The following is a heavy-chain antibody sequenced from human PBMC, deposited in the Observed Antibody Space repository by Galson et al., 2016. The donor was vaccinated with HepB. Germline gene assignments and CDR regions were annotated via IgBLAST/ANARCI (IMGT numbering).Heavy chain of an antibody. CDR3: ARGMYAARGWFDP. CDR2: VSHSGGT. D-gene: IGHD6-6*01. Sequence: SETLSLTCNVYGGSFSGYSWTWIRQPPGKGLEWIGEVSHSGGTNCNPSLKSRVTISVDTSMSQFSLNISSVTAADTAVYYCARGMYAARGWFDPWGQGTLVAVSS. J-gene: IGHJ5*02. V-gene: IGHV4-34*01. CDR1: GGSFSGYS.